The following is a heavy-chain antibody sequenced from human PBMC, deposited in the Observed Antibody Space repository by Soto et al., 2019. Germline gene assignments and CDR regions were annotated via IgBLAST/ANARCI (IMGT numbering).Heavy chain of an antibody. CDR2: ISGSGGST. CDR1: GFTFSSYA. Sequence: GESLKISCAASGFTFSSYAMSWVRQAPGKGLEWVSAISGSGGSTYYADSVKGRFTISRDNSKNTLYLQMNSLRAEDTAVYYCASLPYSSSIWVDYWGQGTLVTVSS. D-gene: IGHD6-6*01. V-gene: IGHV3-23*01. J-gene: IGHJ4*02. CDR3: ASLPYSSSIWVDY.